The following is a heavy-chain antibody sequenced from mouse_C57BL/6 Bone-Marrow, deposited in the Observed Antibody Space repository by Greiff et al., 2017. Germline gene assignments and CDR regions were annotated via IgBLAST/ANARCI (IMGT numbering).Heavy chain of an antibody. CDR2: INPNNGGT. J-gene: IGHJ2*01. V-gene: IGHV1-26*01. D-gene: IGHD2-4*01. CDR3: ARSGGYYDYDH. CDR1: GYTFTDYY. Sequence: EVQLQQSGPELVKPGASVKISCKASGYTFTDYYMNWVKQSNGKSLEWIGDINPNNGGTSYNQKFKGKATLPVDKSSSTAYMELRSLTSEDSAVYYCARSGGYYDYDHWGQGTTLTVSS.